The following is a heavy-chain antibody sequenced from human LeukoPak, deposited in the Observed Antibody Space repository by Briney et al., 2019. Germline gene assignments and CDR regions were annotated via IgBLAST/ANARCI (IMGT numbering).Heavy chain of an antibody. V-gene: IGHV4-61*08. CDR3: ARSSPVPRGQQLVPSPEY. CDR1: GGSISSGDYY. D-gene: IGHD6-13*01. Sequence: SETLSLTCTVSGGSISSGDYYWSWIRQPPGKGLEWIGYIYYSGSTNYNPSLKSRVTISVATSKNQFSLKLSSVTAADTAVYYCARSSPVPRGQQLVPSPEYWGQGILVTVSS. CDR2: IYYSGST. J-gene: IGHJ4*02.